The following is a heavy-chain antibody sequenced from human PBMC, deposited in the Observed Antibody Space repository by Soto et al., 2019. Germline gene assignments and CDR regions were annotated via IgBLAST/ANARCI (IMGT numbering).Heavy chain of an antibody. V-gene: IGHV3-33*01. D-gene: IGHD6-13*01. CDR1: GFTFSSYG. CDR3: ARMRMVVREPAAGQYYYYYYGMDV. CDR2: IWYDGSNK. J-gene: IGHJ6*02. Sequence: GGSLRLSCAASGFTFSSYGMHWVRQAPGKGLEWVAVIWYDGSNKYYADSVKGRFTISRDNSKNTLYLQMNSLRAEDTAVYYCARMRMVVREPAAGQYYYYYYGMDVWGQGTTVTVSS.